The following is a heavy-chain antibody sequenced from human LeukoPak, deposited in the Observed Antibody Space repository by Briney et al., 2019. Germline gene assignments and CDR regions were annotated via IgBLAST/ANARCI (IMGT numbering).Heavy chain of an antibody. CDR1: GGSISSSSYY. V-gene: IGHV4-39*01. J-gene: IGHJ4*02. CDR2: IYYSGST. Sequence: SETLSLTCTVSGGSISSSSYYWGWIRQPPGKGLEWIGSIYYSGSTYYNPSLKSRVTISVDTSKNQLSLKLSSVTAADTAVYYCAGYSSSYFRFDYWGQGTLVTVSS. D-gene: IGHD6-6*01. CDR3: AGYSSSYFRFDY.